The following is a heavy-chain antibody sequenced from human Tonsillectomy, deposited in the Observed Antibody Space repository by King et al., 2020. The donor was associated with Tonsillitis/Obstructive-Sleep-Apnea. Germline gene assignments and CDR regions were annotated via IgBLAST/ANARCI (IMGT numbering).Heavy chain of an antibody. J-gene: IGHJ4*02. CDR3: ARDESVAGVH. CDR1: GFTFSSYA. Sequence: VQLVESGGGVVQPGRSLRLSCAASGFTFSSYAMHCVRQAPGKGLEWVAGISYDGSNKYYADSVKGRFTISRDNSKNTLYLQMNSLRAEDTAVYYCARDESVAGVHWGQGTLVTVSS. D-gene: IGHD1-1*01. CDR2: ISYDGSNK. V-gene: IGHV3-30*01.